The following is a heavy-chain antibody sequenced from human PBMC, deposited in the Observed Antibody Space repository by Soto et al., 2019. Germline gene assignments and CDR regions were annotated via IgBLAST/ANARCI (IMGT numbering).Heavy chain of an antibody. J-gene: IGHJ6*03. D-gene: IGHD2-2*01. V-gene: IGHV3-53*01. Sequence: GGSLRLSCAASGFTVSSNYMSWVRQAPGKGPEWVSVIYSGGSTYYADSVKGRFTISRDNSKNTLYLQMNSLRAEDTAVYYCARDLKYCSSTSCHYYYYYMDVWGKGTTVTVSS. CDR2: IYSGGST. CDR3: ARDLKYCSSTSCHYYYYYMDV. CDR1: GFTVSSNY.